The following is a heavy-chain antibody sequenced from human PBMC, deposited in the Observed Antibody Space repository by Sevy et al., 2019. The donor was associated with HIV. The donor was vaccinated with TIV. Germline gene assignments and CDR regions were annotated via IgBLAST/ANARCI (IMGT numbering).Heavy chain of an antibody. D-gene: IGHD3-22*01. V-gene: IGHV5-51*01. CDR3: ARYYEPGSGVDY. CDR1: GYSFTNYW. Sequence: GESLKISCKGSGYSFTNYWIAWVRQMPGKGLEWMGIIYAGDSDTRYSPSFQDQVTISADNSISTAYLQRSSLKASDTAMYYCARYYEPGSGVDYWGQGTLVTVSS. J-gene: IGHJ4*02. CDR2: IYAGDSDT.